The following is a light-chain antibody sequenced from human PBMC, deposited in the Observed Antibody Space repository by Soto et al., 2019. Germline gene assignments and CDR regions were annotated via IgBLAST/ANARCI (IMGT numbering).Light chain of an antibody. J-gene: IGKJ1*01. CDR2: GAS. V-gene: IGKV3-20*01. Sequence: EIALTQSPGTPSLSPGERATLSCRASQSVSNNYLAWYQQKPGQAPRLLIYGASNRATGIPDRFSGSGSGTDFTLTISRLEPEDFAVYYCQQYGSSPRTFGQGTKVDIK. CDR1: QSVSNNY. CDR3: QQYGSSPRT.